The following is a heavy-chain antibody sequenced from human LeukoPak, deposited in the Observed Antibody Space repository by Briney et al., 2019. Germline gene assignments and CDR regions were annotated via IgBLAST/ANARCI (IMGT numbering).Heavy chain of an antibody. V-gene: IGHV3-30-3*01. CDR3: ARARGYCSGGSCYPGDFQH. CDR2: ISYDGSNK. J-gene: IGHJ1*01. Sequence: GGSLRLSCAASGFTSSSYAMHWVRQAPGKGLEWVAVISYDGSNKYYADSVKGRFTISRDNSKNTLYLQMNSLRAEDTAVYYCARARGYCSGGSCYPGDFQHWGQGTLVTVSS. D-gene: IGHD2-15*01. CDR1: GFTSSSYA.